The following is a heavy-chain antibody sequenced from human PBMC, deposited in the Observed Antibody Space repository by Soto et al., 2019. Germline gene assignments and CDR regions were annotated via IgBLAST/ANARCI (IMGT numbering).Heavy chain of an antibody. V-gene: IGHV3-7*01. Sequence: EVQLVESGGGLVQPGGSLRLSCAASGFSFNRHWMSWVRQAPGKGLEWVASIKRDGSENYYVDSVKGRFTISRDNAENSLSLQMNTLRAEDTAVYYCARDPYYYDSHYYYGVDVWGQGTTVTVSS. D-gene: IGHD3-22*01. J-gene: IGHJ6*02. CDR1: GFSFNRHW. CDR3: ARDPYYYDSHYYYGVDV. CDR2: IKRDGSEN.